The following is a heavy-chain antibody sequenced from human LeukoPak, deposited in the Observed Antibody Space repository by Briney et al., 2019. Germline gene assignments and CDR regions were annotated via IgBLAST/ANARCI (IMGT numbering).Heavy chain of an antibody. CDR3: ARVKWELTYYYYYYYMDV. Sequence: SETLSLTCTVSGGSISSSSYYWSWIRQPAGKGLEWIGRIYTSGSTNYNPSLKSRVTMSVDTSKNQFSLKLSSVTAADTAVYYCARVKWELTYYYYYYYMDVWGKGTTVTVSS. J-gene: IGHJ6*03. CDR1: GGSISSSSYY. D-gene: IGHD1-26*01. CDR2: IYTSGST. V-gene: IGHV4-61*02.